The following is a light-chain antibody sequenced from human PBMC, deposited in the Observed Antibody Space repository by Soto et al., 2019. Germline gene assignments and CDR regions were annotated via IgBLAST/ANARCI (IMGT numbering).Light chain of an antibody. CDR3: QQSDSYPFT. Sequence: DIQMTQSPSSLSASVGDRVTITCRASQNINNYLNWYQQKPGKAPKLLIYAASTLQSGVTSRFSGSGSGPYFTLTISSLNLEDFATYCCQQSDSYPFTFGPGTKVDI. CDR1: QNINNY. J-gene: IGKJ3*01. V-gene: IGKV1-39*01. CDR2: AAS.